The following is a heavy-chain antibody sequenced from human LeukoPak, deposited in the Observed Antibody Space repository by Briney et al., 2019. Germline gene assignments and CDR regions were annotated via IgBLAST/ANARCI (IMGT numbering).Heavy chain of an antibody. D-gene: IGHD6-19*01. Sequence: PSETLSLTCTVSGGSVSISSYYWGWIRQPPGKGPEWIGSIYYSGSTYYSPSLKSRVTISIDTSKNQFSLKLSSVTAADTAVYYCASTGSSSGWYVGPDYPRDAFDIWGQGTMVTVSS. V-gene: IGHV4-39*07. CDR2: IYYSGST. J-gene: IGHJ3*02. CDR1: GGSVSISSYY. CDR3: ASTGSSSGWYVGPDYPRDAFDI.